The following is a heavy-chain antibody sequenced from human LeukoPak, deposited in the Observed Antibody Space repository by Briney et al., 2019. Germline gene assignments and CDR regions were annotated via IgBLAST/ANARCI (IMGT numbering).Heavy chain of an antibody. CDR1: GFPFSSYA. CDR3: AMATYYYDRSGYYDTYYFDY. D-gene: IGHD3-22*01. J-gene: IGHJ4*02. Sequence: GRSLRLSCAASGFPFSSYAMHWVRQAPGKGLEWVAVISYDGSNKYYADYVKGRFTISRDNSKITLYLQMNSLRSEDTAVYYCAMATYYYDRSGYYDTYYFDYWGQGTLVTVSS. V-gene: IGHV3-30-3*01. CDR2: ISYDGSNK.